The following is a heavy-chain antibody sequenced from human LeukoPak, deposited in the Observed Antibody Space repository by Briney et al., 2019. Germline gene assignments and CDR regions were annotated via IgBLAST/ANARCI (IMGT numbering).Heavy chain of an antibody. D-gene: IGHD3-3*01. Sequence: GRSLRLSCAASGFTFSSYAMHWVRQAPGKGLEWVAVISYDGSNKYYADSVKGRFTISRDNAKNSLYLQMNSLRAEDTAVYYCARAYDFWSGPGGYWSQGTLVTVSS. CDR1: GFTFSSYA. J-gene: IGHJ4*02. V-gene: IGHV3-30-3*01. CDR2: ISYDGSNK. CDR3: ARAYDFWSGPGGY.